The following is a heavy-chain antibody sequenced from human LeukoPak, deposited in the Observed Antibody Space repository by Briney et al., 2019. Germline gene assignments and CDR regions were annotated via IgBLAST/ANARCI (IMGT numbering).Heavy chain of an antibody. CDR3: ARADNTGWSSLDS. CDR1: SGSISNYY. Sequence: PSETLSLTCTVSSGSISNYYWSWIRQPPGKGLERIGYMYYTGSISYNPSLKSRVTMSVDMSKNQFSLTLSSVTATDTAIYYCARADNTGWSSLDSWGQGTLVIVSS. D-gene: IGHD6-19*01. V-gene: IGHV4-59*08. J-gene: IGHJ4*02. CDR2: MYYTGSI.